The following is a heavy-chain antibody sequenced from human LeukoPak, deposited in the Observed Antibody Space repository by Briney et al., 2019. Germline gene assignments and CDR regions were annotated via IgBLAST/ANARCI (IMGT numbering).Heavy chain of an antibody. CDR2: IIPILGIA. J-gene: IGHJ4*02. CDR1: GGTFSSYA. D-gene: IGHD3-10*01. Sequence: SVKVSCKASGGTFSSYAISWVRQAPGQGLEWMGRIIPILGIANYAQKFQGRVTITADKSTSTAYMELSSLRSEDTAVYYCARDDRAAMVRGVIITTWGQGTLVTVPS. V-gene: IGHV1-69*04. CDR3: ARDDRAAMVRGVIITT.